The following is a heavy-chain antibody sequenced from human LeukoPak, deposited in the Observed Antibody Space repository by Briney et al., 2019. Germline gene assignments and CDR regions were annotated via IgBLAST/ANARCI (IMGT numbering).Heavy chain of an antibody. CDR1: GGSITNFY. CDR2: IYYTGST. Sequence: PSETLSLTCTVSGGSITNFYWSWVRQPPGKRLEWLGFIYYTGSTTYNPSLESRVTISVDTSKNQFSLKLSSVTAADTAVYYCARGSLGRWNAFDIWGQGTMVTVSS. J-gene: IGHJ3*02. V-gene: IGHV4-59*12. D-gene: IGHD3-16*01. CDR3: ARGSLGRWNAFDI.